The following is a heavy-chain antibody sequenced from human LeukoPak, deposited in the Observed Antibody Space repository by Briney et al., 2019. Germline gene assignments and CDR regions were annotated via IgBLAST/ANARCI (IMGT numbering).Heavy chain of an antibody. Sequence: HGESLKISCKGSGYTFTSYWIGWVRQVPGKGPEWMGIIYPGDSDTRYSPSFQGQVTISADKSITTAYLQWSSLKASDTAMYYCARLFSHGCGDYWGQGTLVTVSS. CDR3: ARLFSHGCGDY. V-gene: IGHV5-51*01. J-gene: IGHJ4*02. CDR1: GYTFTSYW. D-gene: IGHD1-26*01. CDR2: IYPGDSDT.